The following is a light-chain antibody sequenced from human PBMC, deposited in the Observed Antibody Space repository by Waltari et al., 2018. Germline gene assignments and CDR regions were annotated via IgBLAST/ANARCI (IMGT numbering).Light chain of an antibody. Sequence: EIVMTQSPATLSVSPGERATLSCRASQSVSSNLAWYQQKPGQAPRLLIYGASTRATGNPARFSGSGSGTEFTLTISSLQSEDFAVYYCQQYNNWPPKYTFGQGTKLEIK. CDR3: QQYNNWPPKYT. V-gene: IGKV3-15*01. CDR1: QSVSSN. J-gene: IGKJ2*01. CDR2: GAS.